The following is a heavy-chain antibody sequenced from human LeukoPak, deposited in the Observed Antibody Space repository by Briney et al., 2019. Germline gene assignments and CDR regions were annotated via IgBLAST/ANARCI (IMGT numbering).Heavy chain of an antibody. CDR3: ALGTINKDFYFGMDV. J-gene: IGHJ6*02. D-gene: IGHD2-8*01. V-gene: IGHV3-11*01. Sequence: GGSLRLSCAASGFTFSDYYMTWLRQAPGKGLEWLSYISNSGSTVFYADSVKGRFTVSRDSAKRSLYLQIESLRDDDTAVYHCALGTINKDFYFGMDVWGQGTTVTVSS. CDR1: GFTFSDYY. CDR2: ISNSGSTV.